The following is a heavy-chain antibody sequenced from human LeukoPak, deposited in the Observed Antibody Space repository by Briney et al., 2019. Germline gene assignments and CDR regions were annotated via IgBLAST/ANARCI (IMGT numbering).Heavy chain of an antibody. D-gene: IGHD4-11*01. Sequence: SETLSLTCTVSGGSMSSNYWSWIRQPPGKGLEWIGYIYYSGSTNYNPSLKSRVSISVDASKNQFSLRLNSVTAADTAVYYCARVPEGYSDYDDYYYYYMDVWGKGTTVTVSS. CDR2: IYYSGST. J-gene: IGHJ6*03. V-gene: IGHV4-59*01. CDR3: ARVPEGYSDYDDYYYYYMDV. CDR1: GGSMSSNY.